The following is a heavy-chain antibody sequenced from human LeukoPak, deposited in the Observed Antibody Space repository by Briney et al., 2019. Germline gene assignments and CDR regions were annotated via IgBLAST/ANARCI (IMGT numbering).Heavy chain of an antibody. J-gene: IGHJ4*02. CDR3: ARGLYGSSWYGLDY. Sequence: GGSLRLSCAVSGISFSSYWMTWVRQAPGKGLEWVANMNQDGSEKYYADSVKGRFTISRDNSKNTLYLQMNSLRADDTAVYYCARGLYGSSWYGLDYWGQGTLVTVSS. D-gene: IGHD6-13*01. CDR2: MNQDGSEK. CDR1: GISFSSYW. V-gene: IGHV3-7*02.